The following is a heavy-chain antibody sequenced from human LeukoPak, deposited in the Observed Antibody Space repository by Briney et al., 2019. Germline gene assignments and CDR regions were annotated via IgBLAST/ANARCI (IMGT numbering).Heavy chain of an antibody. D-gene: IGHD2/OR15-2a*01. V-gene: IGHV1-69*13. CDR1: GGTFSSYA. Sequence: ASVKVSCKASGGTFSSYAISWVRQAPGQGLEWMGGIIPIFGTANYAQKFQGRVTITADESTSTAYMELSSLRSEDTAVYYCARHPPLWAENNNWFDPWGQGTQVTVSS. CDR3: ARHPPLWAENNNWFDP. J-gene: IGHJ5*02. CDR2: IIPIFGTA.